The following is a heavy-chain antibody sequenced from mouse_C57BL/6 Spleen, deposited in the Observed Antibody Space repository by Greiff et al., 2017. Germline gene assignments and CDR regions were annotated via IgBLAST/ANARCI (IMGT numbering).Heavy chain of an antibody. J-gene: IGHJ4*01. CDR1: GYSIPSGYY. CDR2: ISYDGSN. CDR3: ASPPSYYGDSHGAMDY. V-gene: IGHV3-6*01. Sequence: EVKLQESGPGLVKPSQSLSLTCSVTGYSIPSGYYWNWIRQFPGNKLEWMGYISYDGSNNYNPTIKNRISITRDTSKNQFFLKLNSVTTEDTATDYCASPPSYYGDSHGAMDYWGQGTSVTVSS. D-gene: IGHD1-1*02.